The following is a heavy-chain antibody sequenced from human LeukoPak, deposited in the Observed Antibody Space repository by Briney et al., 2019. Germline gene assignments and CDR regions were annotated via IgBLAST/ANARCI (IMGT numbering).Heavy chain of an antibody. CDR1: GFTFTTYG. D-gene: IGHD2-15*01. CDR3: AKRYCSGYTCYSKSLDS. J-gene: IGHJ4*02. Sequence: PGGSLRLSCAASGFTFTTYGMHWVRQAPGKGLEWVAFIRSDAINKYYADSVKGRFTISRDNSKNTLYLQVNSLRPEDTAVYFCAKRYCSGYTCYSKSLDSWGQGTPVTVSS. CDR2: IRSDAINK. V-gene: IGHV3-30*02.